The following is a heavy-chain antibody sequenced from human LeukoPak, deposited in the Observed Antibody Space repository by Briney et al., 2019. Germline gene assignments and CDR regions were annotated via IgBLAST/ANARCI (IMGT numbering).Heavy chain of an antibody. CDR1: GGTFSSYA. V-gene: IGHV1-69*01. Sequence: ASVKVSCKASGGTFSSYAISWVRQAPGQGLAWMGGIIPIFGTAKYAQKFQGRVTITAGESTSTAYMELSSLRSEDTAVYYCAKCRSEVPAAINYWGQGTLVTVSS. J-gene: IGHJ4*02. CDR3: AKCRSEVPAAINY. CDR2: IIPIFGTA. D-gene: IGHD2-2*01.